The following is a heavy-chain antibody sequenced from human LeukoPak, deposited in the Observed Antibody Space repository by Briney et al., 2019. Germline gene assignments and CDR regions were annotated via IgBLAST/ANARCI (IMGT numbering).Heavy chain of an antibody. V-gene: IGHV4-31*03. CDR2: IYNSGTT. Sequence: KTSETLSLTCTVSGDSVTSTTYYWTWIRRHPGQGLEWIGCIYNSGTTYYNPSLKSRVAISVDSSKNQFSLTLNSVTGADTAVYYCARCLGISGRFDYWGQGTMVTVSS. J-gene: IGHJ4*02. CDR3: ARCLGISGRFDY. CDR1: GDSVTSTTYY. D-gene: IGHD2-15*01.